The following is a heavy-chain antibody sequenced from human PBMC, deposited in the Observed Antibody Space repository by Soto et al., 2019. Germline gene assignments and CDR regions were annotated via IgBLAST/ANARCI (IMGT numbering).Heavy chain of an antibody. CDR1: GYTFTGYY. Sequence: ASVKVSCKASGYTFTGYYMHWVRQGPGQGLEWMGWINPNSGRTNYAQKFQGWVTMTRDTSISTAYMELSRLRSDDTAVYYCARDRFEFDPYYDFWSGYPYYGMDVWGQGTTVTVSS. J-gene: IGHJ6*02. CDR2: INPNSGRT. D-gene: IGHD3-3*01. V-gene: IGHV1-2*04. CDR3: ARDRFEFDPYYDFWSGYPYYGMDV.